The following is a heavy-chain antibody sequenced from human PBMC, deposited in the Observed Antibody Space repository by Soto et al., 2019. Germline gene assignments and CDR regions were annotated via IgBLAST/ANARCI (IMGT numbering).Heavy chain of an antibody. Sequence: VASVKVSCKASGGTFSSYAISWVRQAPGQGLEWMGGIIPIFGTANYAQKFQGRVTITADESTSTAYMELSSLRSEDTAVYYCARGSGSYPVAYYYYGMDVWGQGTTVTVSS. CDR2: IIPIFGTA. CDR3: ARGSGSYPVAYYYYGMDV. D-gene: IGHD1-26*01. J-gene: IGHJ6*02. CDR1: GGTFSSYA. V-gene: IGHV1-69*13.